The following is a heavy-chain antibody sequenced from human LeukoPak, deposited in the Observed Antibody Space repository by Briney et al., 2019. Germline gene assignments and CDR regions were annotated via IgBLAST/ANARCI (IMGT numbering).Heavy chain of an antibody. CDR3: ARYADGYNWGYFDY. Sequence: GSSVKVSCKASGGTFSSYAISWVRQAPGQGLEWMGGIIPIFGTANYAQKFQGRVTITTDESTSTAYMELSSLRSEDTAVYYCARYADGYNWGYFDYWGQGTLVTVSS. CDR1: GGTFSSYA. J-gene: IGHJ4*02. D-gene: IGHD5-24*01. CDR2: IIPIFGTA. V-gene: IGHV1-69*05.